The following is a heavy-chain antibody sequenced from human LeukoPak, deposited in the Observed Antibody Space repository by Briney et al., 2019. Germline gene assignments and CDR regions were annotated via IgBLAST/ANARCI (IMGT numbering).Heavy chain of an antibody. J-gene: IGHJ6*03. D-gene: IGHD5-18*01. CDR2: ISGSGGST. CDR3: ASPLPPPAMVNYMDV. Sequence: GGSLRLSCAASGFTFSNYAMSWVRQAPGKGLEWVSAISGSGGSTYYADSVKGRFTISRDNSKNTLYLQMNSLRAEDTAVYCCASPLPPPAMVNYMDVWGKGITVTVSS. CDR1: GFTFSNYA. V-gene: IGHV3-23*01.